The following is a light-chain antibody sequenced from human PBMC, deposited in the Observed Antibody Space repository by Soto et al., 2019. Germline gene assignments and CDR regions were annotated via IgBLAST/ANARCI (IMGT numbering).Light chain of an antibody. CDR1: QGISND. Sequence: IQMTHSPSSLSASEWDMATITCRTSQGISNDLGWYQQKPGNAPKRLIYAASSLQSWVPSRFSCSGSGTEFTLTSSNLQHEDFATYYCLQHNSYPLTFGGGTKVDIK. J-gene: IGKJ4*01. CDR3: LQHNSYPLT. CDR2: AAS. V-gene: IGKV1-17*02.